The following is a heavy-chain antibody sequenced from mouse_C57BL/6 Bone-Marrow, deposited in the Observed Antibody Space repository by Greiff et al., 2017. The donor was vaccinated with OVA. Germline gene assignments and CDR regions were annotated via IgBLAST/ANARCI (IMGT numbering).Heavy chain of an antibody. CDR2: IYPRSGNT. CDR1: GYTFTSYG. CDR3: AKECYLEGPYYFDY. Sequence: QVQLQQSGAELARPEASVKLSCKASGYTFTSYGISWVKQRTGQGLEWIGEIYPRSGNTYYNEKFKGKATLTADKSSSTAYMELRSLTSEDSAVYFCAKECYLEGPYYFDYWGQGTTLTVSS. D-gene: IGHD5-5*01. V-gene: IGHV1-81*01. J-gene: IGHJ2*01.